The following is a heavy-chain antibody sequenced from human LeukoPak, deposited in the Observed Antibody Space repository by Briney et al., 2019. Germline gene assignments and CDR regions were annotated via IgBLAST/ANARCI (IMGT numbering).Heavy chain of an antibody. CDR1: GFTFSSYE. D-gene: IGHD3-3*01. CDR2: ISSSVSNI. CDR3: ARENGVHDALDI. J-gene: IGHJ3*02. V-gene: IGHV3-48*03. Sequence: GGSLRLSCAASGFTFSSYEMNWVRQAPGKGLEWVSYISSSVSNICYADSVKGRLTISRDHANNSLYLQMTSMRAEDTAVYYCARENGVHDALDIWGQGTIVPVSS.